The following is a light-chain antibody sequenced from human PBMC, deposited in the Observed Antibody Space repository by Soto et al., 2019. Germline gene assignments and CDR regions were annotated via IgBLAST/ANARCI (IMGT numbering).Light chain of an antibody. CDR2: YDD. CDR3: AAWHDSLNGGV. J-gene: IGLJ3*02. Sequence: QSVLTQPPSVSEAPRQRVTISCSGSSSNIGNNAVNWYQQLPGKAPKLLIYYDDLLPSGVSDRFSGSKSGTSASLAISGLQSEDEADYYCAAWHDSLNGGVFGGGPKVTVL. V-gene: IGLV1-36*01. CDR1: SSNIGNNA.